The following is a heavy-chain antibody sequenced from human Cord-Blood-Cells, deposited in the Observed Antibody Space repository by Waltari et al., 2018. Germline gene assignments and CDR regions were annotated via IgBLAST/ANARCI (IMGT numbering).Heavy chain of an antibody. CDR2: INPNSGGT. D-gene: IGHD3-3*01. J-gene: IGHJ5*02. CDR3: ARVHDFWSGTNWFDP. Sequence: QVPLVQSGAEVKKPGASVKVSYKASGYTFTGYYEPWVGQAPGQGLEWMGWINPNSGGTNYAQKFQGRVTMTRDTSISTAYMELSRLRSDDTAVYYCARVHDFWSGTNWFDPWGQGTLVTVSS. V-gene: IGHV1-2*02. CDR1: GYTFTGYY.